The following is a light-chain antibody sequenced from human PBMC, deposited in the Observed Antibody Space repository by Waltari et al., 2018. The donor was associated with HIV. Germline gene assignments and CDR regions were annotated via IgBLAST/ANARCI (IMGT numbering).Light chain of an antibody. V-gene: IGKV1-5*03. CDR2: KAS. J-gene: IGKJ1*01. CDR3: QQYNSYSPT. CDR1: QSISSW. Sequence: DIEMTQSPSTLSASGGARATVTCRASQSISSWLAWYQQKPGKAPKLLIYKASSLESGVPSRFSGSGSGTEFTLTISSLQPDDFASYYCQQYNSYSPTFGQGTKVEIK.